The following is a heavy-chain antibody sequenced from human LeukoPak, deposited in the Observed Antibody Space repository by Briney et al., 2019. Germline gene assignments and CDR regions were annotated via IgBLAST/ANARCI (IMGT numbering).Heavy chain of an antibody. CDR2: INHSGST. V-gene: IGHV4-34*01. D-gene: IGHD1-1*01. J-gene: IGHJ3*02. CDR3: ARDERGRTSDI. Sequence: SETLSLTCAVYGGSFSGYYWSWIRQPPGKGLEWIGEINHSGSTNYNPSLKSRVTISVDTSKNQFSLKLSSVTAADTAVYYCARDERGRTSDIWGQGTMVTVSA. CDR1: GGSFSGYY.